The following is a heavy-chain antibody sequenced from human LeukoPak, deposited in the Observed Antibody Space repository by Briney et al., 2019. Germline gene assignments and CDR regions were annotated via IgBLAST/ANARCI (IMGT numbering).Heavy chain of an antibody. V-gene: IGHV4-4*07. CDR2: IYTSGST. D-gene: IGHD3-3*01. Sequence: PSETLSLTCTVSGGSISSYYWSWIRQPAGKGLEWIGRIYTSGSTNYNPSLKSRVTMSVDTSKNQFSLKLSSVTAADTAVYYCARGENHVLPFLEWYNTGAFDIWGQGTMVTVSS. CDR1: GGSISSYY. CDR3: ARGENHVLPFLEWYNTGAFDI. J-gene: IGHJ3*02.